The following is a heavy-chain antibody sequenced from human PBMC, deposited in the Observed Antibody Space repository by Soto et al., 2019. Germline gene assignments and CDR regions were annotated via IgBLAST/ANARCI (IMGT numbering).Heavy chain of an antibody. V-gene: IGHV6-1*01. Sequence: SLLCGISVHSDPIQSARWTRVRQSPSRGLDWLGRTYYRSKWYYKCAVSVRGRITINPDTSKNQYSLQVNSVTPEDTAVYFCARGEQYSGRIFDYWGQGTLVTVSS. CDR3: ARGEQYSGRIFDY. CDR2: TYYRSKWYY. J-gene: IGHJ4*01. D-gene: IGHD1-26*01. CDR1: VHSDPIQSAR.